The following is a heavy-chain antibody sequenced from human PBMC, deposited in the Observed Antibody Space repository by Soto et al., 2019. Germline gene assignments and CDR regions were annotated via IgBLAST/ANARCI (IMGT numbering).Heavy chain of an antibody. J-gene: IGHJ6*03. CDR2: INPNGGGT. Sequence: ASVKVSCKTSGDSFDDYYIHWVRQAPGQGLEWMGWINPNGGGTNYAQRFQGRVTVTRDTSIRTVYMELSSLRSDDTAVYYCARESGGATATLDYYYFYMDVWGKGTTVTVSS. D-gene: IGHD5-12*01. V-gene: IGHV1-2*02. CDR3: ARESGGATATLDYYYFYMDV. CDR1: GDSFDDYY.